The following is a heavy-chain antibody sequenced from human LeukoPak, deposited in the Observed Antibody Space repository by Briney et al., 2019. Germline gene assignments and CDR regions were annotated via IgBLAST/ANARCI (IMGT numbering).Heavy chain of an antibody. D-gene: IGHD3-10*01. CDR1: GFTFSSYS. V-gene: IGHV3-21*01. CDR2: ISSSSSYI. CDR3: ARASKKGGSGSYYLYYFDY. J-gene: IGHJ4*02. Sequence: GGSLRLSCAASGFTFSSYSMNLVRQAAGKGLEWVSSISSSSSYIYYADSVKGRFTISRDNAKNSLYLQMNSLRAEDTAVYYCARASKKGGSGSYYLYYFDYWGQGTLVTVSS.